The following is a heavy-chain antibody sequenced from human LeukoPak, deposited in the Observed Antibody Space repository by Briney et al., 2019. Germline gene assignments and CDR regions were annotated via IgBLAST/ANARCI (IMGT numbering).Heavy chain of an antibody. CDR1: GFTFSSYW. V-gene: IGHV3-74*01. CDR3: ASAYVDTAMVTLEAAFNI. D-gene: IGHD5-18*01. CDR2: INSDGSST. Sequence: GGSLRLSCAASGFTFSSYWMHWVRQAPGKGLVWVSRINSDGSSTSYADSVKGRFTISRDNAKNTLYLQMNSLRAEDTAVYYCASAYVDTAMVTLEAAFNIWGQGTMVTVS. J-gene: IGHJ3*02.